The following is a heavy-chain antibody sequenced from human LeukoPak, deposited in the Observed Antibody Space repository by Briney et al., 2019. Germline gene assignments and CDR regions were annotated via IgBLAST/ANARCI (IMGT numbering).Heavy chain of an antibody. D-gene: IGHD6-13*01. CDR3: ARAAGYSSSLNWFDP. V-gene: IGHV3-64*01. CDR2: ISRDGDIT. J-gene: IGHJ5*02. CDR1: GFTFSSYA. Sequence: GGSLRLSCAASGFTFSSYAMHWVRQAPGKGLEYVSAISRDGDITNYANSVKGRFTISRDNSKNTLYLQMGSLRAEDTAVYYCARAAGYSSSLNWFDPWGQGTLVTVSS.